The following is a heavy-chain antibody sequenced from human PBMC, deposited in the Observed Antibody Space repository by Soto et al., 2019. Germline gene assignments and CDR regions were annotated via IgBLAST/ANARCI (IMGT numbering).Heavy chain of an antibody. D-gene: IGHD5-12*01. V-gene: IGHV1-69*01. CDR2: IIPKLGSA. J-gene: IGHJ5*02. CDR1: GGGNLRDYR. Sequence: QVQLVQSGAEVKEPGSSVKVSCKASGGGNLRDYRTTWVRRAPGQGLEWMGGIIPKLGSANYAQNFQGRGTVTSEESTNTVYMALTCLRSDETDVYSCARGGYGYNCGAVSWGQGTQVTVSS. CDR3: ARGGYGYNCGAVS.